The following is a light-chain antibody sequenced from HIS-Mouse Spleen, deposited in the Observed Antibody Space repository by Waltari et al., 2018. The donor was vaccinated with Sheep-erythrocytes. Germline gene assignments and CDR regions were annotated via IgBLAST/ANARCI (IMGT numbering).Light chain of an antibody. CDR3: CSYAGSYNHV. CDR1: RSDVGGYNY. J-gene: IGLJ1*01. V-gene: IGLV2-11*01. CDR2: DVS. Sequence: QSALTQPRSVSGSPGPSVTISCTGTRSDVGGYNYFPWYQQHPGKAPKLMIYDVSKRPSGVPDRFSGSKSGNTASLTISGLQAEDEADYYCCSYAGSYNHVFATGTKVTVL.